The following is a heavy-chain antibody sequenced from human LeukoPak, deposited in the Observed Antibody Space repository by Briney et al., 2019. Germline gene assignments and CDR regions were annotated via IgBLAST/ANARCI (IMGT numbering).Heavy chain of an antibody. V-gene: IGHV3-23*01. CDR1: GFTFGDYS. Sequence: GRSQRLSCSASGFTFGDYSMSWFRQAPGKGLEWVSTVSASGGSTYYADSVKGRFTISRDNSNNTLSLQINSLRPEDTAVYYCAKGAASRGYTYMANWGQGTLVTVSS. D-gene: IGHD5-18*01. J-gene: IGHJ4*02. CDR3: AKGAASRGYTYMAN. CDR2: VSASGGST.